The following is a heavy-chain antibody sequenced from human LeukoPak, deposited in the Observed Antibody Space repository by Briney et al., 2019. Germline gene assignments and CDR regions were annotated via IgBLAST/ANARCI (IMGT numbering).Heavy chain of an antibody. V-gene: IGHV3-30-3*01. J-gene: IGHJ4*02. CDR2: ISYDGSNK. CDR3: ARSVAVAGTYRLFDY. Sequence: PGRSLRLSCAVSGFTFSSYAMRWVRQAPGKGLEWVAVISYDGSNKYYADSVKGRFTISRDNSKNTLYLQTNSLRAEDTAVYYCARSVAVAGTYRLFDYWGQGTLVTVSS. D-gene: IGHD6-19*01. CDR1: GFTFSSYA.